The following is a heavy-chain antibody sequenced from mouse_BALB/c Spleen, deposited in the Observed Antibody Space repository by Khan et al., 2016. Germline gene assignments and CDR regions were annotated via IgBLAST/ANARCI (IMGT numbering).Heavy chain of an antibody. D-gene: IGHD2-14*01. CDR3: ARHRYDYDAMDC. CDR1: GFSLTSYG. Sequence: QVQLKESGPGLVAPSQSLSITCTISGFSLTSYGVHWVRQPPGKGLEWLVVIWSDGSTTYNSALKSRLSISKDNSKSQVFLKMNSLQTDDTAMYYCARHRYDYDAMDCWGQGTSVTVSS. J-gene: IGHJ4*01. CDR2: IWSDGST. V-gene: IGHV2-6-1*01.